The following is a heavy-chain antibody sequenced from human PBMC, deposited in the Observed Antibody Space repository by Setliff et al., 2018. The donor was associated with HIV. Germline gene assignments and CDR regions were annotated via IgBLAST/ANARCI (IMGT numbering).Heavy chain of an antibody. J-gene: IGHJ1*01. CDR2: ISFDGGNN. V-gene: IGHV3-30*03. CDR3: AIRSLLGLQL. Sequence: GGSLRLSCSTSGFTFGDYWMTWVRQAAGKGLEWVAVISFDGGNNFYADSVKGRFTISRDNSKDTIFLQMNRLSFEDTAIYYCAIRSLLGLQLWGQGTLVTVSS. CDR1: GFTFGDYW.